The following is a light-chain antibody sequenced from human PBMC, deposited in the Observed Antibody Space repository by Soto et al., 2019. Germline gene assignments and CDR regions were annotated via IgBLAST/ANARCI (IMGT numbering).Light chain of an antibody. J-gene: IGKJ5*01. V-gene: IGKV1-33*01. Sequence: DIHMTQSPSTQSPSVGHIVTIICXASQSISSYLNWYQQKPGKAPKLLILDASSLDTGVPSRFSGSGSGTDFTFTISSLQSEDIATYYCQQYYNVPITFGQGTRLEIK. CDR1: QSISSY. CDR2: DAS. CDR3: QQYYNVPIT.